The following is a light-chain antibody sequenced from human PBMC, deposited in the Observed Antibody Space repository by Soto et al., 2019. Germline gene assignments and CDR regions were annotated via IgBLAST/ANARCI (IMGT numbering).Light chain of an antibody. V-gene: IGLV1-47*01. CDR1: SSNFGAGYD. CDR2: KND. J-gene: IGLJ1*01. Sequence: QSVLTQPPSVSGAPGQRVTISCTGSSSNFGAGYDVHWYQQFPGTAPKLLIYKNDQRPSGVPARFSGSKSGTSASLAISGLRSEDEADYYCAAWDDSLSGYYVFGSGTKLTVL. CDR3: AAWDDSLSGYYV.